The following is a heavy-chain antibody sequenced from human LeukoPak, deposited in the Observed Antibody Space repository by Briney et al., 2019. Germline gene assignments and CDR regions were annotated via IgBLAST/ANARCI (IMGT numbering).Heavy chain of an antibody. J-gene: IGHJ6*03. V-gene: IGHV4-4*07. Sequence: SETLSLTCTVSGGSINTYYWSWIRQPAGKGLEWIGRIYTSGSTDYNPSLKSRVTMSVDTSKNQFSLKLNSVTAADTAVYCCARERGLWPAYDYCMDVWGKGTMVTVSS. CDR1: GGSINTYY. CDR2: IYTSGST. CDR3: ARERGLWPAYDYCMDV. D-gene: IGHD3-16*01.